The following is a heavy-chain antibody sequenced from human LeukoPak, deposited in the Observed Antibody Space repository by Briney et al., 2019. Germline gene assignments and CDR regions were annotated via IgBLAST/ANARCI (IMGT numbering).Heavy chain of an antibody. J-gene: IGHJ4*02. V-gene: IGHV3-9*01. CDR2: ISWDSGSK. D-gene: IGHD2-2*01. Sequence: GGSLRLSCAASGFTFDDYAMHWVRQAPGKGLEWVSGISWDSGSKGYADSVEGRFTISRDNAKNSLYLQMNSLRAEDTALYYCAKAPDIVVVPAANVDYYFDYWGQGTLVTVSS. CDR3: AKAPDIVVVPAANVDYYFDY. CDR1: GFTFDDYA.